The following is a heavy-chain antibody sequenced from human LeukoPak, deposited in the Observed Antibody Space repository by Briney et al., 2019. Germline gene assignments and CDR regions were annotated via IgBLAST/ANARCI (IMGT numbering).Heavy chain of an antibody. CDR3: AREGTVSFDY. CDR2: INPSGNST. J-gene: IGHJ4*02. V-gene: IGHV1-46*01. D-gene: IGHD3/OR15-3a*01. CDR1: GYTFTRYY. Sequence: ASVKVSCKASGYTFTRYYIHRVRQAPGQGLEWMGIINPSGNSTSYAQKFQGRVTMTRDTSTSTVYMELSSLRSGDTAVYYCAREGTVSFDYWGQGTLVTASS.